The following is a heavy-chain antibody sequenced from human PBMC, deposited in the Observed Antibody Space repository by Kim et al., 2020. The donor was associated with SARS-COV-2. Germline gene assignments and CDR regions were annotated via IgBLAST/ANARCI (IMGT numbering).Heavy chain of an antibody. CDR2: ISGSGGST. J-gene: IGHJ6*02. V-gene: IGHV3-23*01. D-gene: IGHD3-10*01. CDR3: AKDQYGSGSYGMDV. Sequence: GGSLRLSCAASGFTFSSYAMNWVRQAPGKGLEWVSAISGSGGSTYYADSVKGRFTISRDNSKNTLYLQMNSLRAEDTAVYYCAKDQYGSGSYGMDVWGQGTTVTVSS. CDR1: GFTFSSYA.